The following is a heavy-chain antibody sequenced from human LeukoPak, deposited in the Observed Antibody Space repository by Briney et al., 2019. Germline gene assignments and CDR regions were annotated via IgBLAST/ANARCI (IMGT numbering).Heavy chain of an antibody. CDR1: GFTFSSYA. J-gene: IGHJ4*02. V-gene: IGHV3-30-3*01. CDR3: ARGLRDTAMVTGFDY. D-gene: IGHD5-18*01. Sequence: GGSLRLSCAASGFTFSSYAMHWVRQAPGKGLEWVAVISYDGSNKYYADSVKGRFTISRDNSKNTLYLQMNNLRAEDTAVYYCARGLRDTAMVTGFDYWGQGTLVTVSS. CDR2: ISYDGSNK.